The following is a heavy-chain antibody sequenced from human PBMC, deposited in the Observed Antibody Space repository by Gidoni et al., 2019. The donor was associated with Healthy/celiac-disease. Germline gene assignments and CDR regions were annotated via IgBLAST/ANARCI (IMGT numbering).Heavy chain of an antibody. D-gene: IGHD6-19*01. V-gene: IGHV3-23*01. CDR1: GSTFRSYA. Sequence: EVQLLESGGGLVQPGGSLRLSCAASGSTFRSYAMSWVRQAPGKGLEWVSAISGSGGSTYYADSVKGRFTISRDNSKNTLYLQMNSLRAEDTAVYYCAKLAGYSSGWYVDYWGQGTLVTVSS. J-gene: IGHJ4*02. CDR2: ISGSGGST. CDR3: AKLAGYSSGWYVDY.